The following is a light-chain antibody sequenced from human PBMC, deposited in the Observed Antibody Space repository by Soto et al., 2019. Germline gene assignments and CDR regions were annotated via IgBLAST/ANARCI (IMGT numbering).Light chain of an antibody. V-gene: IGLV2-8*01. J-gene: IGLJ1*01. Sequence: QSALTQPPSASASPGQSVTISCTGTSSDVGGYNYVSWYQQRPGKAPKLMIYEVSQRPSGVPDRFSGSKSGNTATLTVSALQAEDEADYYCSSYTDRNNLVFGTGTKLTVL. CDR1: SSDVGGYNY. CDR2: EVS. CDR3: SSYTDRNNLV.